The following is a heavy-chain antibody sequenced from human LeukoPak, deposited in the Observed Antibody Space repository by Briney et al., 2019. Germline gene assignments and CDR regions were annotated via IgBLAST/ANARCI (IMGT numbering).Heavy chain of an antibody. CDR2: ISWNSGSI. V-gene: IGHV3-9*01. CDR3: AKGDCGGDCYSLDY. Sequence: GGSLRLSCAASGFKFDDYAMHWVRQAPGKGLEWVSGISWNSGSIGYADSVKGRFTISRDNAKNSLYLQMNSLRAEDTALYYCAKGDCGGDCYSLDYWGQGTLVTVSS. J-gene: IGHJ4*02. D-gene: IGHD2-21*02. CDR1: GFKFDDYA.